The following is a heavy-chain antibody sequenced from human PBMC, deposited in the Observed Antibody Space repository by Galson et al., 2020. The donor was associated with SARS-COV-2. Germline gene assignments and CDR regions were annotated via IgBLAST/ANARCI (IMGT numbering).Heavy chain of an antibody. D-gene: IGHD6-13*01. CDR2: IIPIFGTA. V-gene: IGHV1-69*13. J-gene: IGHJ6*02. CDR3: ALPPYSSSWYGLDYYGMDV. CDR1: GGTFSSYA. Sequence: SVKVSCKASGGTFSSYAISWVRQAPGQGLEWMGGIIPIFGTANYAQKFQGRVTITADESTSTAYMELSSLRSEDTAVYYCALPPYSSSWYGLDYYGMDVWGQGTTVTVSS.